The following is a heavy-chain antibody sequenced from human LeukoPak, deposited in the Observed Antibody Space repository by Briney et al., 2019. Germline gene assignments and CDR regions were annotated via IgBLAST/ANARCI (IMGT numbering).Heavy chain of an antibody. J-gene: IGHJ2*01. Sequence: PSETLSPTCTVSGGSISSYYWSWIRQPPGKGLEWIGCMYYSGITHYNPSLKSRVTISVDTSKNQFSLKLSSVTAADTAVYYCAREDIVVGPPSGWYFDLWGRGTLVTVSS. V-gene: IGHV4-59*12. D-gene: IGHD2-21*01. CDR2: MYYSGIT. CDR3: AREDIVVGPPSGWYFDL. CDR1: GGSISSYY.